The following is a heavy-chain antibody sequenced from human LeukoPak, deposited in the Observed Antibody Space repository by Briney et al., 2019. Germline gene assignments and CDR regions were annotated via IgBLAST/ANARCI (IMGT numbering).Heavy chain of an antibody. CDR3: ARGVHYYDSSGLIDY. CDR1: GFTVSSNY. CDR2: IYSGGST. D-gene: IGHD3-22*01. Sequence: GGSLRLSCAASGFTVSSNYMSWVRQAPGKGLEWVSVIYSGGSTYYADSVKGRFTNSRDNSKNTLYLQMNSLRAEDTAVYYCARGVHYYDSSGLIDYWGQGTLVTVSS. J-gene: IGHJ4*02. V-gene: IGHV3-66*01.